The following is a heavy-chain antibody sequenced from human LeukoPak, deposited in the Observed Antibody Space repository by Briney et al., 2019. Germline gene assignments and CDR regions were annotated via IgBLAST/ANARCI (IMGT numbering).Heavy chain of an antibody. V-gene: IGHV1-69*13. D-gene: IGHD6-13*01. CDR2: IIPIFGTA. CDR1: GYTFTSYA. CDR3: ARDPEGYSSSWYGEYFQH. J-gene: IGHJ1*01. Sequence: GASVKVSCKASGYTFTSYAMNWVRQAPGQGLEWMGGIIPIFGTANYAQKFQGRVTITADESTSTAYMELSSLRSEDTAVYYCARDPEGYSSSWYGEYFQHWGQGTLVTVSS.